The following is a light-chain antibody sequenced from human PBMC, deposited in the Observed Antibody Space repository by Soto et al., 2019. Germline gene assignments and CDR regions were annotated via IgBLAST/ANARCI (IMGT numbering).Light chain of an antibody. Sequence: QSALTQPASVSGSPGQSITISCTGTSNDVGSYNFVSWYQQHPGKAPKLMVYEVNNRPSGVSNRFSGSKSGNTASLTISGLQSEDEADYYCGSFTTTTTLYVFGTGTKVTVL. V-gene: IGLV2-14*01. CDR2: EVN. CDR3: GSFTTTTTLYV. CDR1: SNDVGSYNF. J-gene: IGLJ1*01.